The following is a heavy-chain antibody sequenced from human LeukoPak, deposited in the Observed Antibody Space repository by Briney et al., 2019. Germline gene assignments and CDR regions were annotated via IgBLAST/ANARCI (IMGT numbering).Heavy chain of an antibody. V-gene: IGHV4-59*01. J-gene: IGHJ6*02. D-gene: IGHD4/OR15-4a*01. Sequence: PSETLSLTCTVSGGSISGFYWSWIRQPPGKGLEWIACIHYSGITNYKPSLESRVTLAVDMAKNQFSLRLSSVTAADTAIYFCAKSMTMDYYGMDVWGQGTRSPSP. CDR2: IHYSGIT. CDR1: GGSISGFY. CDR3: AKSMTMDYYGMDV.